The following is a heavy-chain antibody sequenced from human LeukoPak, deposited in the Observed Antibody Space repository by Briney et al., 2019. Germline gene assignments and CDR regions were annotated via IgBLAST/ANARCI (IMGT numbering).Heavy chain of an antibody. CDR1: GGTFSSYA. CDR2: IIPILGIA. D-gene: IGHD5-12*01. CDR3: ARSYGYGDYLNY. V-gene: IGHV1-69*04. Sequence: SVKVSCKASGGTFSSYAISWVRQAPGQGLEWMGRIIPILGIANYAQKFQGRVTITADKSTSTAYMEPSSLRSEDTAVYYCARSYGYGDYLNYWGQGTLVTVSS. J-gene: IGHJ4*02.